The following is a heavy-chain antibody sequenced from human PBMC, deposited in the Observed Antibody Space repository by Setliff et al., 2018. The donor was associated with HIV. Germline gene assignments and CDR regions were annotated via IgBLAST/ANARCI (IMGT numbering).Heavy chain of an antibody. J-gene: IGHJ6*02. Sequence: SCAASGFIFSDYYMSWIRQAPGKGLEWVAYISFSGNTIYYTDSVKGRFTISRDNTRNSLYLQTNSLRADDTAVYYCARAKIGPYGDSTYYYGLDVWGQGTTVTVSS. CDR3: ARAKIGPYGDSTYYYGLDV. V-gene: IGHV3-11*01. CDR1: GFIFSDYY. CDR2: ISFSGNTI. D-gene: IGHD4-17*01.